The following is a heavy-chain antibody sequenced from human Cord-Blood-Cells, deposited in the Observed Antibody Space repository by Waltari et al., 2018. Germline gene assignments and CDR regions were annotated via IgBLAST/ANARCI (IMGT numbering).Heavy chain of an antibody. J-gene: IGHJ6*02. CDR3: AGGISSSSWVGPYYYYYYGMDV. V-gene: IGHV4-61*01. Sequence: QVQLQESGPGLVKPSETLSLTCTVSGGSVSSGSYYWSWIRQPPGKGLEWIGYIYYSGGHKDNPSRKRRVPISVATAKTQFSLKLSSVTAGDTAVYYCAGGISSSSWVGPYYYYYYGMDVWGQGTTVTVSS. CDR2: IYYSGGH. CDR1: GGSVSSGSYY. D-gene: IGHD6-6*01.